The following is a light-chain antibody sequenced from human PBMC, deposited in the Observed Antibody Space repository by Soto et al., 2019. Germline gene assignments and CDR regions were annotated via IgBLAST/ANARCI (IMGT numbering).Light chain of an antibody. Sequence: ENVLTQSPGTLSLSPGERATLFCRASQSVSSSSLAWYQQKPGQAPRLLMYGASSRATGIPDRFSGSGSGTDFTLTISRLEPEDFAVYYCQQYGSSPRTFGQGTKVDIK. CDR2: GAS. V-gene: IGKV3-20*01. CDR3: QQYGSSPRT. CDR1: QSVSSSS. J-gene: IGKJ1*01.